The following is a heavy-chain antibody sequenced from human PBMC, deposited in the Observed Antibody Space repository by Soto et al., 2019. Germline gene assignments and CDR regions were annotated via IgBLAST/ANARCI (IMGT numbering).Heavy chain of an antibody. Sequence: GTSVKLSCEACGGRFRSYTISWVRQAPRQGLEWMGRIIPILGIANYAQKFQGRVTMTTDTSTSTAYMELRSLRSDDTAVYYCARESQSIAARRRPNWYFDLWGRGTLVTVSS. D-gene: IGHD6-6*01. V-gene: IGHV1-69*04. CDR2: IIPILGIA. CDR3: ARESQSIAARRRPNWYFDL. J-gene: IGHJ2*01. CDR1: GGRFRSYT.